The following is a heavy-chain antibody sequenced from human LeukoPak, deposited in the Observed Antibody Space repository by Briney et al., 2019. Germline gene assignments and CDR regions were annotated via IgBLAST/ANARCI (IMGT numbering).Heavy chain of an antibody. V-gene: IGHV3-23*01. D-gene: IGHD1-14*01. Sequence: GGSLRLSCAASGFSFSDSAMNWVRQASGKGLEWVSAISGSGGSTYYADSVKGRFTISRDNSKNTLYLQMNSLRAEDTAVYYCAKHRYHDAFDIWGQGTMVTVSS. CDR2: ISGSGGST. CDR3: AKHRYHDAFDI. J-gene: IGHJ3*02. CDR1: GFSFSDSA.